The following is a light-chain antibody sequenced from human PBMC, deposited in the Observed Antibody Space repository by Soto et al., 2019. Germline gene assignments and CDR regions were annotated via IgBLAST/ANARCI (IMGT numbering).Light chain of an antibody. CDR3: QQRSNWPPT. V-gene: IGKV3-11*01. J-gene: IGKJ5*01. CDR2: DAS. Sequence: EVVMTHSPATLSVSPLEVATLSFRASQDVRSNLAWYRQQPGQAPRLLIYDASNRATGIPARFSGSGSGTDFTLTISSLEPEDFAVYYCQQRSNWPPTFGQGTRLE. CDR1: QDVRSN.